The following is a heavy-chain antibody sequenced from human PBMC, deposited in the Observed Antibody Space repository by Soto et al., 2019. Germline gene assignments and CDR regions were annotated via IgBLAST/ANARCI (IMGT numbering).Heavy chain of an antibody. J-gene: IGHJ5*02. CDR2: IIPIFGTA. D-gene: IGHD5-12*01. CDR1: GGTFSSYA. CDR3: ARDSPYSGYERYWFDP. Sequence: SVKVSCKASGGTFSSYAISWVRQAPGQGLEWMGGIIPIFGTANYAQKFQGRVTITADESTSTAYMELSSLRSEDTAVYYCARDSPYSGYERYWFDPWGQGTLVTVSS. V-gene: IGHV1-69*13.